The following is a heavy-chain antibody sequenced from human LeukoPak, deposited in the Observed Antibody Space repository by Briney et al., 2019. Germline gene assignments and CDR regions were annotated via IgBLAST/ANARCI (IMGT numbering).Heavy chain of an antibody. Sequence: SETLSLTCTVSGGSISSSSYYWSWIRQPPGKGLEWIGYVYSSGSTNYNPSLKSRVTISVDTSKNQFSLKLTSVTAADTAMYYCARSCGGGNCNYFYHGMDVWGQGTTVTVSS. CDR1: GGSISSSSYY. CDR2: VYSSGST. J-gene: IGHJ6*02. D-gene: IGHD2-15*01. CDR3: ARSCGGGNCNYFYHGMDV. V-gene: IGHV4-61*05.